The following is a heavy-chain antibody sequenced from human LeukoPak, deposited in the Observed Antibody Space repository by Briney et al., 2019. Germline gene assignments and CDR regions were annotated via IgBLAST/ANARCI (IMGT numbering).Heavy chain of an antibody. CDR2: IDPNSGGT. V-gene: IGHV1-2*06. D-gene: IGHD4-17*01. CDR3: ARDRKGDYDIADY. J-gene: IGHJ4*02. CDR1: GYSFTAYL. Sequence: ASVKVSCKTYGYSFTAYLVHWVRQAPGQGLEWMGRIDPNSGGTNDVHKFQGRVTMSRDTSISTVYMELSGLGFDDTAIYYCARDRKGDYDIADYWGQGTLVTVSP.